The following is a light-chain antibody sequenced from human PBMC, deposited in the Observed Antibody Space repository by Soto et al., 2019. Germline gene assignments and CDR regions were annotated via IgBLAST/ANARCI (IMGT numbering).Light chain of an antibody. V-gene: IGKV4-1*01. CDR3: QKYYSTPWT. Sequence: DIVMTQSPDSLALSLGERATINCKSSQRGLYSSKNKNYLAWYQQKPVQPPKLLIYWASTRESGVPDRFSGSGSGTDFTLTIISLQAEDVAVYYCQKYYSTPWTFGQGTKVEIK. CDR2: WAS. CDR1: QRGLYSSKNKNY. J-gene: IGKJ1*01.